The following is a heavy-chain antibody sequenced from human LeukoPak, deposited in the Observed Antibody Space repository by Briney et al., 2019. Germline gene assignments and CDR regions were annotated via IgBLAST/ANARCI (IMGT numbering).Heavy chain of an antibody. CDR3: ARVGDYSIINYFDY. Sequence: GGSLRLSCAASGFTFSSYCMQWVRQAPGKGLVWVSRINSDGSSTSYADSVKGRFTISRDNAKNTLYLQMNSLRAEDTAVYYCARVGDYSIINYFDYWGQGTLVTVSS. CDR1: GFTFSSYC. V-gene: IGHV3-74*01. D-gene: IGHD4-11*01. J-gene: IGHJ4*02. CDR2: INSDGSST.